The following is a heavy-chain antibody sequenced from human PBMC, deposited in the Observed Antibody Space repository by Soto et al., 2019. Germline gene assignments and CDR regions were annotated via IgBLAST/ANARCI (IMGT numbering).Heavy chain of an antibody. CDR3: AKPMTYYDILTGYWYFFDD. CDR1: GFTFSSYA. D-gene: IGHD3-9*01. CDR2: ISGSGGST. J-gene: IGHJ4*02. V-gene: IGHV3-23*01. Sequence: HPGGSLRLSCAASGFTFSSYAMSWVRQAPGKGLEWVSAISGSGGSTYYADSVKGRFTISRDNSKNTLYLQMNSLRAEDTAVYYCAKPMTYYDILTGYWYFFDDWGQGSSVTVSS.